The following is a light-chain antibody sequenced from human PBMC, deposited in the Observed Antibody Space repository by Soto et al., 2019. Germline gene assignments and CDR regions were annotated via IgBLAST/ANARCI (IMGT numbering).Light chain of an antibody. J-gene: IGKJ5*01. Sequence: EIVMTQSPATLSVSPGESSTLSCRASQSVSRNLAWHQQKPVQAPRILMYDASTRATGISARFRGSGSGTEFTLTISSLQSEDFEVYYCQQYHNWPTTFGQGTRLEIK. CDR1: QSVSRN. CDR2: DAS. CDR3: QQYHNWPTT. V-gene: IGKV3-15*01.